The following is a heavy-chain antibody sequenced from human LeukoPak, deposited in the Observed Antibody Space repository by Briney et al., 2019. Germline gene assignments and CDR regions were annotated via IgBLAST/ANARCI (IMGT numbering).Heavy chain of an antibody. D-gene: IGHD1-26*01. CDR3: ARIGVSGSYWDFDQ. CDR1: GYTFTDYF. V-gene: IGHV1-2*02. CDR2: VTPNSGNT. Sequence: GASVKVSCKTSGYTFTDYFMHWVRQASGQGGQGLEWMGWVTPNSGNTKYAQKFQGRVTMTRDTSISTAYMELSRLTSDDTAIYYCARIGVSGSYWDFDQWGQGTLVTVSS. J-gene: IGHJ4*02.